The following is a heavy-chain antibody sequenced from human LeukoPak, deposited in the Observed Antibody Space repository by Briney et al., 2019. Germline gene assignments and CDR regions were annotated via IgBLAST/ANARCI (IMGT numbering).Heavy chain of an antibody. V-gene: IGHV3-21*01. CDR2: ISSSSSYI. D-gene: IGHD2-2*01. Sequence: GGSLRLSCAASGFTFSSYSMNWVRQAPGKGLEWVSSISSSSSYIYYADSVKGRFTISRDNAKNSPYLQMNSLRAEDTAVYYCARDRAPDYCSSTSCQGDMDVWGKGTTVTVSS. CDR1: GFTFSSYS. J-gene: IGHJ6*03. CDR3: ARDRAPDYCSSTSCQGDMDV.